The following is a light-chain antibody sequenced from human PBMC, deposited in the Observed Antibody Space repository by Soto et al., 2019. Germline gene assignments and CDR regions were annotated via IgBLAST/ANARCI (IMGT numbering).Light chain of an antibody. V-gene: IGLV2-14*03. CDR3: SSYTSSRTYV. CDR2: NVY. CDR1: NSDVGSYNY. J-gene: IGLJ1*01. Sequence: QSALTQPASVSGSPGQSITISCTGTNSDVGSYNYVSWHQQHPGKAPKLMIYNVYDRPSGISNRFSGSKSGNTASLTIAGLQGEDEADYYCSSYTSSRTYVFGTGTKVTVL.